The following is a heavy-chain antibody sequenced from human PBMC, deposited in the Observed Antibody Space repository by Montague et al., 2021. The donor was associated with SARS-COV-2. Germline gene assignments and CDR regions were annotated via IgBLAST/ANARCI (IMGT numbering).Heavy chain of an antibody. V-gene: IGHV3-11*01. J-gene: IGHJ3*02. Sequence: SLRLSWAASGFIFSDYYMTWIRQAPGKGLEWVSHISGSGSKTYYAESVKGRFTISRDTANNSVYLQMKFLGAEDTAVYYCARDRGGYGTFDIWGQGTMVTVSS. CDR1: GFIFSDYY. CDR2: ISGSGSKT. CDR3: ARDRGGYGTFDI. D-gene: IGHD5-12*01.